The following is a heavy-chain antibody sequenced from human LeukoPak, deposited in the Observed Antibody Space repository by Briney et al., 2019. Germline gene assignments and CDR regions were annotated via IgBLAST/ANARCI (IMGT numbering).Heavy chain of an antibody. D-gene: IGHD5-12*01. CDR1: GFTFSRYG. J-gene: IGHJ6*02. V-gene: IGHV3-30*03. CDR3: GRLMGGYDSYFYGMDV. Sequence: GRSLRLSCAASGFTFSRYGXXXXRQAPGTGLEWVXAXXDDGGYKSYADSVKGLFTISRDNSQNTLYLQMNSLRPEDTAVYYCGRLMGGYDSYFYGMDVWGQGTTVTVSS. CDR2: XXDDGGYK.